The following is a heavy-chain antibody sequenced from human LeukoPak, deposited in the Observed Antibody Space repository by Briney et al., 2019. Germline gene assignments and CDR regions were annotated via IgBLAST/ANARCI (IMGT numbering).Heavy chain of an antibody. CDR1: GGSFSGYY. CDR2: INHSGST. J-gene: IGHJ4*02. CDR3: ARSYDSSGYYWYYFDY. Sequence: PSETLSLTCAVYGGSFSGYYWSWIRQPPGKGLEWIGEINHSGSTNYNPSLKSRVTISVDTSKNQFSLKLSSVTAADTAVYYCARSYDSSGYYWYYFDYWGQGTLVTVSS. V-gene: IGHV4-34*01. D-gene: IGHD3-22*01.